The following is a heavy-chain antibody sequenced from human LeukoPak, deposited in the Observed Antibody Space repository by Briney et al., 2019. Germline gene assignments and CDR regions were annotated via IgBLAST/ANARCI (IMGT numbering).Heavy chain of an antibody. CDR3: ARPGGVQLWYRVDY. V-gene: IGHV1-2*02. D-gene: IGHD5-18*01. CDR1: GYTFTSYG. J-gene: IGHJ4*02. Sequence: ASVKVSCKASGYTFTSYGISWVRQAPGQGLEWMGWINPNSGGTNYAQKFQGRVTMTRDTSISTAYMELSRLRSDDTALYYCARPGGVQLWYRVDYWGQGTLVTVSS. CDR2: INPNSGGT.